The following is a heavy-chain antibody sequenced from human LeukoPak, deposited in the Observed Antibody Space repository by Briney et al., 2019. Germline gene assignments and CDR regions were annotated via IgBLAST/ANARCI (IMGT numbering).Heavy chain of an antibody. Sequence: SETLSLTRTVSGGSISSYSWGWIRQPPGKGLEWIGSIYYSGSTFYNPSLKSRVTISVDTSKNQFSLKLSSVTAADTAVYYCARQGSGRSSDYWDQGTLVTVSS. CDR3: ARQGSGRSSDY. V-gene: IGHV4-39*01. CDR1: GGSISSYS. D-gene: IGHD1-26*01. J-gene: IGHJ4*02. CDR2: IYYSGST.